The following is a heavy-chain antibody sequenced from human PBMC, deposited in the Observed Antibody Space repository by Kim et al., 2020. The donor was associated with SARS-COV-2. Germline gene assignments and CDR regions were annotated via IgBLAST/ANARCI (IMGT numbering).Heavy chain of an antibody. CDR1: GYTFTSYA. CDR3: ARDSGPSSSWYGYYYYGMDV. J-gene: IGHJ6*02. D-gene: IGHD6-13*01. V-gene: IGHV7-4-1*02. CDR2: INTNTGNP. Sequence: ASVKVSCKASGYTFTSYAMNWVRQAPGQGLEWMGWINTNTGNPTYAQGFTGRFVFSLDTSVSTAYLQISSLKAEDTAVYYCARDSGPSSSWYGYYYYGMDVWGQGTKVTVSS.